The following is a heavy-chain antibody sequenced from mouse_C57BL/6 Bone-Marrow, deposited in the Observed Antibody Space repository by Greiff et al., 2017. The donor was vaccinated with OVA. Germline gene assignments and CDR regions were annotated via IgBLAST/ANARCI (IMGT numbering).Heavy chain of an antibody. D-gene: IGHD2-3*01. J-gene: IGHJ1*03. CDR3: ARGSYDGHWYFDV. V-gene: IGHV7-3*01. CDR1: GFTFTDYY. Sequence: EVKLVESGGGLVQPGGSLSLSCAASGFTFTDYYMSWVRQPPGKALEWLGFIRNKANGYTTEYSASVKGRFTISRDNSQSILYLQMNALRAEDSATYYCARGSYDGHWYFDVWGTGTTVTVSS. CDR2: IRNKANGYTT.